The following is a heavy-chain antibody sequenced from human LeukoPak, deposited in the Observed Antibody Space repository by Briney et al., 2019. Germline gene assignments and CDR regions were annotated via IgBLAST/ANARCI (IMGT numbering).Heavy chain of an antibody. J-gene: IGHJ4*02. CDR1: GGTFSSYA. V-gene: IGHV1-69*04. CDR3: ANIHDSSGYYYLDY. CDR2: IIPILGIA. Sequence: ASVKVSCKASGGTFSSYAISWVRQAPGQGLEWMGRIIPILGIANYAQKFQGRVTITADKSTSTAYMELSSLRSEDTAVYYCANIHDSSGYYYLDYWGQGTLVTVSS. D-gene: IGHD3-22*01.